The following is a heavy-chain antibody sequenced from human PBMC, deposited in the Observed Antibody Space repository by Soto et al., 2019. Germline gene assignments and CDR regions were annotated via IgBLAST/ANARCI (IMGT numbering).Heavy chain of an antibody. Sequence: QITLKESGPTLVKPTQPLTMTCTFSGFSLSTSGVGVAWIRQPPGKALEWLALIYWDDDKSYRPSLECRLTITMDSSKNQVVLTMTNMDSVDTATYYCAYLPCMGVSCYWSSLSGIDVWGQGTTVTVSS. J-gene: IGHJ6*02. V-gene: IGHV2-5*02. CDR1: GFSLSTSGVG. CDR2: IYWDDDK. D-gene: IGHD2-15*01. CDR3: AYLPCMGVSCYWSSLSGIDV.